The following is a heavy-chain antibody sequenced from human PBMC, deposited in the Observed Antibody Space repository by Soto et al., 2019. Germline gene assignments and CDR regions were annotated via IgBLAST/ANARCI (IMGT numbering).Heavy chain of an antibody. J-gene: IGHJ4*02. V-gene: IGHV4-59*01. CDR2: IYYSGST. CDR3: VRDKKADY. Sequence: PSETLSLTCTVSGGSISNYFGSWIRQPPGRGLEWIGYIYYSGSTNYNPSLKSRVTISVDTSKNQFSLKLSSVTAADTAAYYCVRDKKADYWGQGSLVTVSS. CDR1: GGSISNYF.